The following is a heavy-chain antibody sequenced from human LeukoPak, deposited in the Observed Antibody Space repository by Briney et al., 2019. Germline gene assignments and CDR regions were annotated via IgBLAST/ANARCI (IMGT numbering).Heavy chain of an antibody. D-gene: IGHD3-10*01. CDR2: INHSGST. CDR3: ARHRRNYYGSGSYYYYFGY. Sequence: SETLSLTCAVYGGSFSDYYWTWIRQPPGKGLEWIGEINHSGSTNYNPSLKSRVTISVDTSKKQFFLRLSSVTAADTAVYYCARHRRNYYGSGSYYYYFGYWGQGTLVTVSS. CDR1: GGSFSDYY. V-gene: IGHV4-34*01. J-gene: IGHJ4*02.